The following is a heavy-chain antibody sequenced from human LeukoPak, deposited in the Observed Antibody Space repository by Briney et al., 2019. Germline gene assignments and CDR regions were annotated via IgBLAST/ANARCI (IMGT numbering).Heavy chain of an antibody. CDR3: AKGHYYYDSSGDLTFDY. J-gene: IGHJ4*02. D-gene: IGHD3-22*01. Sequence: SCKVSGYTLTELSMHWVRQAPGKGLEWVAVIWYDGSNKYYADSVKGRFTISRDNSKNTLYLQMNSLRAEDTAVYYCAKGHYYYDSSGDLTFDYWGQGTLVTVSS. CDR1: GYTLTELS. CDR2: IWYDGSNK. V-gene: IGHV3-33*06.